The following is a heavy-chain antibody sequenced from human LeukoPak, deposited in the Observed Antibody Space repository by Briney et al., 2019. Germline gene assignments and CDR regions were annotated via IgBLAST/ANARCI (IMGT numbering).Heavy chain of an antibody. Sequence: SETLSLTCTVSGGSISTYYWSWIRQPPGKGLEWLGYIYYSGSPNYNPSLKGRVTISVDKSKNHFSLKLTSVTAADTAVYYCARAYSPSVWGQGTLVTVSS. CDR3: ARAYSPSV. D-gene: IGHD5-18*01. CDR2: IYYSGSP. J-gene: IGHJ4*02. V-gene: IGHV4-59*12. CDR1: GGSISTYY.